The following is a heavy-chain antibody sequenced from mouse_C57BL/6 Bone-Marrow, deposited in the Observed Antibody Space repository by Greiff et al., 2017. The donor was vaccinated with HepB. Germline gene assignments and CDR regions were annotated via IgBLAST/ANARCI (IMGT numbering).Heavy chain of an antibody. J-gene: IGHJ2*01. D-gene: IGHD1-2*01. CDR2: SRNKANDYTT. CDR1: GFTFSDFY. V-gene: IGHV7-1*01. Sequence: EVNLVESGGGLVQSGRSLRLSCATSGFTFSDFYMEWVRQAPGKGLEWIAASRNKANDYTTEYSASVKGRFIVSRDTSQSILYLQMNALRAEDTAIYYCARDAGYHYFDYWGQGTTLTVSS. CDR3: ARDAGYHYFDY.